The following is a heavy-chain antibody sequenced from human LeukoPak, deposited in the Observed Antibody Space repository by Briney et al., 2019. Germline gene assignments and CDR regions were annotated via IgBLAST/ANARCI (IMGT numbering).Heavy chain of an antibody. D-gene: IGHD3-10*01. CDR3: AKDRWFGNYFDY. J-gene: IGHJ4*02. Sequence: GGSLRLSRAASGFTFSSYSMNWVRQAPGKGLEWVSSISSSSSYIYYADSVKGRFTISRDNAKNSLYLQMNSLRAEDTAVYYCAKDRWFGNYFDYWGQGTLVTVSS. CDR2: ISSSSSYI. V-gene: IGHV3-21*01. CDR1: GFTFSSYS.